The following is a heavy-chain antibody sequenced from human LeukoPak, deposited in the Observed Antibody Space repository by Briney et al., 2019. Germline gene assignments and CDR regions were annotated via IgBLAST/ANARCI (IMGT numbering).Heavy chain of an antibody. CDR3: ATGAVPFGSYNWFDP. D-gene: IGHD3-3*01. J-gene: IGHJ5*02. CDR1: GYTFTSYG. CDR2: ISAYNGNT. Sequence: ASVKVSCKASGYTFTSYGISWVRQAPGQGLEWMGWISAYNGNTNYAQKLQGRVTMTTDTSTSTAYMELSSLRSEDTAVYYCATGAVPFGSYNWFDPWGQGTLVTVSS. V-gene: IGHV1-18*01.